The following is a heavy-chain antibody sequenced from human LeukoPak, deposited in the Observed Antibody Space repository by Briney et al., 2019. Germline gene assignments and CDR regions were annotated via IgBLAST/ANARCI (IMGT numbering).Heavy chain of an antibody. J-gene: IGHJ5*02. V-gene: IGHV3-74*01. CDR3: ARGSSGYYYHWFDP. D-gene: IGHD3-22*01. CDR2: INSDGTTT. Sequence: GGSLRLSCAASGFAFSSYWMHWVRQAPGKGLVWVSRINSDGTTTTYADSVKGRFTISRDNAKNTLYLRVNSLRAEDTAVYYCARGSSGYYYHWFDPWGQGTLVTVSS. CDR1: GFAFSSYW.